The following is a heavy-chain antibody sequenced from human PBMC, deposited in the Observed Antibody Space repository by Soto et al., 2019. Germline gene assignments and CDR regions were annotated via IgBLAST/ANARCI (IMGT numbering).Heavy chain of an antibody. CDR2: IWYDGSNK. V-gene: IGHV3-33*01. D-gene: IGHD3-22*01. J-gene: IGHJ4*02. Sequence: ESGGGVVQPGRSLRLSCAASGFTLSSYGMHWVRQAPGKGLEWVAVIWYDGSNKYYADSVKGRFTISRDNSKNTLYLQMNSLRAEDTAVYYCAREGYYYDSSGYTGGFDYWGQGTLVTVSS. CDR3: AREGYYYDSSGYTGGFDY. CDR1: GFTLSSYG.